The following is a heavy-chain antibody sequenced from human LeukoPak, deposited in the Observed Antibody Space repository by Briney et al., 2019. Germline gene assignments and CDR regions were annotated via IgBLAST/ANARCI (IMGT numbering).Heavy chain of an antibody. CDR1: GYTFAGYY. J-gene: IGHJ4*02. D-gene: IGHD1-26*01. Sequence: ASVKVSCKASGYTFAGYYMHWVRQAPGQGLEWMGWINPDSGGTNYAQKFQGRVTMTRDTSISIAYVELSRLRSDDTAVYYCARDRSRILDYWGQGTLVTVSS. CDR2: INPDSGGT. V-gene: IGHV1-2*02. CDR3: ARDRSRILDY.